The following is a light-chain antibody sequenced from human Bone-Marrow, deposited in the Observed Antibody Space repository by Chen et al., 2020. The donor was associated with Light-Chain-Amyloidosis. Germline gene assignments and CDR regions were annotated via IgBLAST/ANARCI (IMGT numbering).Light chain of an antibody. Sequence: SYDLTQPPSVSVSPGQTASITCSGDDLPTKYAYWYQQKPGQAPVLVIHRDTERPSGISERFSGSSSGTTATLTISGVQAEDEADYHCQSADSSGTDEVIFGGGTKLTVL. CDR1: DLPTKY. CDR3: QSADSSGTDEVI. V-gene: IGLV3-25*03. CDR2: RDT. J-gene: IGLJ2*01.